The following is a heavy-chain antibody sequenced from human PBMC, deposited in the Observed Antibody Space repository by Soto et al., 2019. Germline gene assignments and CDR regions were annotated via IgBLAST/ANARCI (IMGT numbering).Heavy chain of an antibody. CDR2: IIPIFGTA. CDR1: GGTFSSYA. CDR3: ARDDYGGNGPLDY. Sequence: VKVSCNASGGTFSSYAISWVRQAPGQGLEWMGGIIPIFGTANYAQKFQGRVTITADESTSTAYMELSSLRSEDTAVYYCARDDYGGNGPLDYWGQGTLVTVSS. V-gene: IGHV1-69*13. D-gene: IGHD4-17*01. J-gene: IGHJ4*02.